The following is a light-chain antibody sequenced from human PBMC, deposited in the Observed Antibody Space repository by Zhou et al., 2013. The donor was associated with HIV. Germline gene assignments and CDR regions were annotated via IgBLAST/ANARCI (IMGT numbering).Light chain of an antibody. V-gene: IGKV1-39*01. CDR1: QSINYY. CDR3: QQYNSYST. J-gene: IGKJ2*01. Sequence: IQLTQSPSSVSASVGDRVTLTCRTSQSINYYLNWYQQRPGKAPKVLIYDASSLHSGVPSRFSGSGSGTDFTLTISSLQPDDFATYYCQQYNSYSTFGQGTKLEIK. CDR2: DAS.